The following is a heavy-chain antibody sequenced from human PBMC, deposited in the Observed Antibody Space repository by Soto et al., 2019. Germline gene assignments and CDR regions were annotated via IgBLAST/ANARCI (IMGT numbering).Heavy chain of an antibody. Sequence: QVQLVQSGAEVKKPGASVKVSCKASGYTFASYAISWMRQAPGQGLEWMGWISAYNGNTNYAQKPPGRVTMTTATSTSTAYMALRSLRSAATAVYSCASDPPPPDSWGQGTLVTVSS. CDR3: ASDPPPPDS. CDR2: ISAYNGNT. V-gene: IGHV1-18*01. CDR1: GYTFASYA. J-gene: IGHJ4*02.